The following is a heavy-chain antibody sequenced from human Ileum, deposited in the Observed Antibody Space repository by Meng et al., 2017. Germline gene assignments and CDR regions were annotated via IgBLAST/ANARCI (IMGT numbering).Heavy chain of an antibody. CDR1: GGSFSSDNYY. D-gene: IGHD3-22*01. V-gene: IGHV4-30-4*01. Sequence: QVQLQESGPGLGKPAQTLSLTGSVSGGSFSSDNYYWTWIRQTPGKGLEWIGLTYYNGSPFYNPSLRSRVTISVDTSKDQFSLKLTSVTAADTAVYYCARDRDSSGYYPYWGQGTLVTVSS. CDR2: TYYNGSP. CDR3: ARDRDSSGYYPY. J-gene: IGHJ4*02.